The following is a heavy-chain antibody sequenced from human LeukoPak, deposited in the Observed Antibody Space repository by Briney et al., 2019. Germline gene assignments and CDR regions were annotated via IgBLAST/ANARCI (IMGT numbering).Heavy chain of an antibody. D-gene: IGHD6-19*01. CDR1: GYSFTSYW. Sequence: KPGESLKISCKGSGYSFTSYWIGWVRQMPGKGLEWMGIIYPGDSDTRYSPSFQGQVTISADKSISTAYLQWSSLKASDTAMYYCARVGPEMASGWHRSHFDYWGQGTLVTVSS. J-gene: IGHJ4*02. CDR2: IYPGDSDT. CDR3: ARVGPEMASGWHRSHFDY. V-gene: IGHV5-51*01.